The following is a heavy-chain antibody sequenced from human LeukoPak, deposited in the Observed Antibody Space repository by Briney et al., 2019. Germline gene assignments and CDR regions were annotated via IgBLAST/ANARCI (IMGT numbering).Heavy chain of an antibody. CDR1: GFTFSSYA. D-gene: IGHD5-18*01. CDR3: AKQFRGYSYGRI. J-gene: IGHJ4*02. CDR2: ISYDGSNK. V-gene: IGHV3-30-3*02. Sequence: GGSLRLSCAASGFTFSSYAMHWVRQAPGKGLEWVAVISYDGSNKYYADSVKGRFTISRDNSKNTLYLQMNSLRAEDTAVYYCAKQFRGYSYGRIWGQGTLVTVSS.